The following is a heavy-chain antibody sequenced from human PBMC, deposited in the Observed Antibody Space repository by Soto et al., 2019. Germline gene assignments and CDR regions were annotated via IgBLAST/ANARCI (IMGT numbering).Heavy chain of an antibody. CDR3: AKVLDPTFYDSSDSYFDY. J-gene: IGHJ4*02. D-gene: IGHD3-22*01. CDR2: ISGSGGST. Sequence: GGSLRLSCAASGFTFSSYAMSWVRQAPGKGLEWVSGISGSGGSTYYADSVKGRFTISRDNSKNTLYLQVNSLRAEDTAVYYCAKVLDPTFYDSSDSYFDYWGQGTLVTVPQ. CDR1: GFTFSSYA. V-gene: IGHV3-23*01.